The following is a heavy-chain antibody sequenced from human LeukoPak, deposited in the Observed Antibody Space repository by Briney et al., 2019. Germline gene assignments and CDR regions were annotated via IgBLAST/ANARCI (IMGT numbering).Heavy chain of an antibody. CDR3: ARGRRRYCSGGSCYEWGYYGMDV. CDR1: GGSFSGYY. CDR2: INHSGST. J-gene: IGHJ6*02. Sequence: SSETLSLTCAVDGGSFSGYYWSWISQPPGKGLEWIGEINHSGSTNYNPSLKSGATLSVDTSKNQFSLKLSSVTAADTAVYYCARGRRRYCSGGSCYEWGYYGMDVWGQGTTVTVSS. V-gene: IGHV4-34*01. D-gene: IGHD2-15*01.